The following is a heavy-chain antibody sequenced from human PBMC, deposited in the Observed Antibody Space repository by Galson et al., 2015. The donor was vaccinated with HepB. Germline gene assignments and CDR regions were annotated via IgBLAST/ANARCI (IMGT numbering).Heavy chain of an antibody. J-gene: IGHJ5*02. CDR2: IIPILGIA. D-gene: IGHD6-13*01. Sequence: APGQGLEWMGRIIPILGIANYAQKFQGRVTITADKSTSTAYMELSSLRSEDTAVYYCARYIAAAGTHVGWFDPWGQGTLVTVSS. V-gene: IGHV1-69*02. CDR3: ARYIAAAGTHVGWFDP.